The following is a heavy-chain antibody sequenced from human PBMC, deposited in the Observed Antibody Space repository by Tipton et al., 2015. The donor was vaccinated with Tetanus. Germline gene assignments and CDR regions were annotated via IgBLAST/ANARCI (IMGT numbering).Heavy chain of an antibody. CDR3: VRGRGLGAYSYGFEY. CDR2: ITGSGVGT. D-gene: IGHD5-18*01. CDR1: GFPFTTYG. J-gene: IGHJ4*02. Sequence: GSLRLSCAASGFPFTTYGMTWVRLAPGKGLEWVAVITGSGVGTYYSDSVKGRFTVSRDNSRNTLYLQLNSLRVEDTAVYYCVRGRGLGAYSYGFEYWGQGALVTVSS. V-gene: IGHV3-23*01.